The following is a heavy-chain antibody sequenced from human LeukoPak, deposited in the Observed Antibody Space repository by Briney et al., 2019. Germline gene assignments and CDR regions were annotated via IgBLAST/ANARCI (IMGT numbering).Heavy chain of an antibody. CDR3: AKARGYSGYDSLDY. J-gene: IGHJ4*02. CDR1: GFTFSSYA. V-gene: IGHV3-23*01. Sequence: GGSLRLSCAVSGFTFSSYAMSWVRQAPGTGLEWVSAISGSGGSTYYADSVKGRFTISRDKSKNTLYLQMNSLRAEDTAVYYCAKARGYSGYDSLDYWGQGTLVTVSS. D-gene: IGHD5-12*01. CDR2: ISGSGGST.